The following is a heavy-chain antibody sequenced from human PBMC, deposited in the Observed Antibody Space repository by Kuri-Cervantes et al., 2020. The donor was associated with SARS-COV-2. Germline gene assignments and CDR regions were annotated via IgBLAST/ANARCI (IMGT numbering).Heavy chain of an antibody. CDR3: ARFEMTTVTFDY. CDR2: ISAYNGNT. D-gene: IGHD4-11*01. Sequence: ASVKVSCKASGYTFTSYGISWVRQAPGQGLEWMGWISAYNGNTNYAQKLQGRVTTTTDTSTSTAYMELRSLRSDDTAVYYCARFEMTTVTFDYWGQGTLVTVSS. CDR1: GYTFTSYG. J-gene: IGHJ4*02. V-gene: IGHV1-18*01.